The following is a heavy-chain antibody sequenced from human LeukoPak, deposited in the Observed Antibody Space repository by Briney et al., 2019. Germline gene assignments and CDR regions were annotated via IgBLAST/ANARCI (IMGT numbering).Heavy chain of an antibody. CDR2: INPNSGGT. V-gene: IGHV1-2*02. D-gene: IGHD3-22*01. Sequence: ASVKVSCKASGYTFTVYYMHWVRQAPGQGLEWMGWINPNSGGTNYAQKFQGRVTMTRDTSISTAYMELSRLRSDDTAVYYCARSDSSGYLDAFDIWGQGTMVTVSS. CDR1: GYTFTVYY. CDR3: ARSDSSGYLDAFDI. J-gene: IGHJ3*02.